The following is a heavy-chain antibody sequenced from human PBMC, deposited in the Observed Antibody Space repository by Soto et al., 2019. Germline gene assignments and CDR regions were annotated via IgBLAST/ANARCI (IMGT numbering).Heavy chain of an antibody. D-gene: IGHD3-16*02. CDR3: AKGWDYVWGSYRYSYFDY. Sequence: LRLSCAASGFTFSSYGMHWVRQAPGKGLEWVAVISYDGSNKYYADSVKGRFTISRDNSKNTLYLQMNSLRAEDTAVYYCAKGWDYVWGSYRYSYFDYWGQGXLVTVSS. J-gene: IGHJ4*02. V-gene: IGHV3-30*18. CDR1: GFTFSSYG. CDR2: ISYDGSNK.